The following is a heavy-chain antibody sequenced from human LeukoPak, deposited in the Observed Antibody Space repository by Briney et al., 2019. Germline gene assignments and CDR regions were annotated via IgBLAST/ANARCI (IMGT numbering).Heavy chain of an antibody. V-gene: IGHV3-74*01. D-gene: IGHD2-21*01. CDR1: GFTLSSYW. J-gene: IGHJ2*01. Sequence: GGSLRLSCAASGFTLSSYWMHWVRQAPGKGLVWVSRIKTDGVTTNYADSVKGRFTISRDNAKNTLYLQMNSLRADDTAIYYCAKDGAYCGADCFYWYFDLWGPGTLVSVSS. CDR3: AKDGAYCGADCFYWYFDL. CDR2: IKTDGVTT.